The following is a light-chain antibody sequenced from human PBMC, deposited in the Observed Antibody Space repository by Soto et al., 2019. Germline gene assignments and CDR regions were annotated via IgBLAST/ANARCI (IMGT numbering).Light chain of an antibody. J-gene: IGKJ5*01. CDR2: DAS. CDR1: QSVDGIF. Sequence: EVDLTHSPGTLSFSPWERCTVWYSSSQSVDGIFLAWYQQKPGRAPRLLIYDASNRATGIPARFSGSGSGTDFTLTISSLEPEDFAIYYCQQRTNWPPAFGQGTRLE. CDR3: QQRTNWPPA. V-gene: IGKV3-11*01.